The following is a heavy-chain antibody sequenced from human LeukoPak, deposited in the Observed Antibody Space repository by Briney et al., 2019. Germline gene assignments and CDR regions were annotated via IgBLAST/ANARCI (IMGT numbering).Heavy chain of an antibody. CDR2: INPNSGGT. V-gene: IGHV1-2*02. Sequence: ASVKVSCKASGYTFTVYYMHWVRQAPGEGLEWMGWINPNSGGTKYAQKFQGRVTVTRDTSINTAYMEVRRLTSDDTAVYYCARERGTLAVAGDAVDIWGQGTMVTVSS. CDR1: GYTFTVYY. D-gene: IGHD6-19*01. CDR3: ARERGTLAVAGDAVDI. J-gene: IGHJ3*02.